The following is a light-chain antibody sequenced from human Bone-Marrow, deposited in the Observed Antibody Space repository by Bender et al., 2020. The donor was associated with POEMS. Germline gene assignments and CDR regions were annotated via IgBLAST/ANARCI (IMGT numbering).Light chain of an antibody. CDR1: SSDVGSYNL. CDR3: CSYTSSTTLV. CDR2: EVT. J-gene: IGLJ2*01. V-gene: IGLV2-14*02. Sequence: QSALNQPASVSGSPGQSITISCTGTSSDVGSYNLVSWYQQHPGQVPKLMIYEVTKRPSGVPDRFSGSKSGNTASLTISGLQPEDEADYYCCSYTSSTTLVFGGGTKVTVL.